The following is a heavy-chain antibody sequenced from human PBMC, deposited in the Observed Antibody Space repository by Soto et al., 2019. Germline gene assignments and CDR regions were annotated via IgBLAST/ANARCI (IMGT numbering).Heavy chain of an antibody. J-gene: IGHJ5*02. D-gene: IGHD6-13*01. CDR1: GGTFSSYT. CDR2: IIPILGIA. CDR3: ARDGAVAGTRGNWFDP. V-gene: IGHV1-69*04. Sequence: SVKVSCKASGGTFSSYTISWVRQAPGQGPEWMGRIIPILGIANYAQKFQGRVTITADTSTSTAYMELSSLRSEDTAVYYCARDGAVAGTRGNWFDPWGQGTLVTVSS.